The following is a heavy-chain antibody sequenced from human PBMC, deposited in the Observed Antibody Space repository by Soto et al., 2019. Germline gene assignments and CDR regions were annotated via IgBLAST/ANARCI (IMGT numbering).Heavy chain of an antibody. D-gene: IGHD2-15*01. CDR2: ILSRGST. J-gene: IGHJ5*02. V-gene: IGHV4-39*01. CDR3: ESPQTGHSGGSQFDP. Sequence: QLQLQKSGPGLVKTSETLYVTCTVSGGSMSRNNYYWGWLRQPPGTELEWIASILSRGSTYYNPALKSRVTIFVDTSKNRCSLKMSALTAADTAVYYCESPQTGHSGGSQFDPWGQGTLVTVSS. CDR1: GGSMSRNNYY.